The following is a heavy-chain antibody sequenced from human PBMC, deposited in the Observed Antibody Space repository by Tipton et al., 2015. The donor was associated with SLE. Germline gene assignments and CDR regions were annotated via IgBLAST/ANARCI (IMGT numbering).Heavy chain of an antibody. CDR2: IYYSGST. CDR1: GGSISSYY. D-gene: IGHD6-19*01. CDR3: ARLRESSGWYYVDY. V-gene: IGHV4-59*12. Sequence: TLSLTCTVSGGSISSYYCSWIRQPPGKGLEWIGYIYYSGSTNYNPPLKRRVTISVDTSKNQFSLKLSSVTAADTAVYYCARLRESSGWYYVDYWGQGTLVTVSS. J-gene: IGHJ4*02.